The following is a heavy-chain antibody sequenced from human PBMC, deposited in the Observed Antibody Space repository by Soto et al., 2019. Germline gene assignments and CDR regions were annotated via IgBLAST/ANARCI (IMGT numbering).Heavy chain of an antibody. CDR3: ARGLVGSTTAFDF. CDR1: GFTVSSSY. CDR2: IYTPGST. D-gene: IGHD1-26*01. J-gene: IGHJ4*02. Sequence: EVQVVETGGGLIQPGGSLRLSCAASGFTVSSSYMSWVRQAPGKGLEWVSRIYTPGSTYYADSVKGRFTISRDNSKNTLHLQMNSLRAEDTAVYSCARGLVGSTTAFDFWGQGTLVTVSS. V-gene: IGHV3-53*02.